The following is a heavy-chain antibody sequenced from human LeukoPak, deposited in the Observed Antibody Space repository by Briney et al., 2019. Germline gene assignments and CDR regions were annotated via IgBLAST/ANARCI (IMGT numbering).Heavy chain of an antibody. CDR1: GYTFTGYY. CDR2: INPNSGGT. J-gene: IGHJ4*02. CDR3: ARESYGEFGSSPDY. V-gene: IGHV1-2*02. Sequence: ASVKVSCKASGYTFTGYYMHWVRQAPGQGLEWMGWINPNSGGTNYAQKPQGRVTMTTDTSTSTAYMELRSLRSDDTAVYYCARESYGEFGSSPDYWGQGTLVTVSS. D-gene: IGHD2-2*01.